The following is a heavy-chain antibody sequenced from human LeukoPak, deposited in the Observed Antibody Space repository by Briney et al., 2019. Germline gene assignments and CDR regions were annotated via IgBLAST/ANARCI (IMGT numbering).Heavy chain of an antibody. Sequence: GESLKISCKGSGYSFTSYWISWVRQMPGKGLEWMGRIDPSDSYTNYSPSLQGHVTISADKSISTAYLQWSSLKASDTAMYYCARDAVYCSGGSCHDYWGQGTLVTVSS. D-gene: IGHD2-15*01. V-gene: IGHV5-10-1*01. J-gene: IGHJ4*02. CDR2: IDPSDSYT. CDR1: GYSFTSYW. CDR3: ARDAVYCSGGSCHDY.